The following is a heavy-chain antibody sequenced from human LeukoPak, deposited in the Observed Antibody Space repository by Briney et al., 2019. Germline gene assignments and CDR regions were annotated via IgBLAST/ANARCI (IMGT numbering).Heavy chain of an antibody. D-gene: IGHD3-22*01. Sequence: SVKVSCTASGGTFSSYAISWVRQAPGQGLEWMGGIIPIFGTANYAQKFQGRVTITADESTSTAYMELSSLRSEDTAVYYCARAVVYYYDSSGYFVNWGQGTLVTVSS. V-gene: IGHV1-69*13. CDR2: IIPIFGTA. J-gene: IGHJ4*02. CDR1: GGTFSSYA. CDR3: ARAVVYYYDSSGYFVN.